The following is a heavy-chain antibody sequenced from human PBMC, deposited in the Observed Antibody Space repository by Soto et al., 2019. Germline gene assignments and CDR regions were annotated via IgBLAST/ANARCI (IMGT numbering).Heavy chain of an antibody. Sequence: ETQLVESGGDLGQPGGSLRLSCAASGFTFSGAWMSWVRRAPGKGLAWVAAINPDGSAKDYVDSVKGRFTISRDNAKNSLFLQMNSLRAEDTAVYYCARGPFWGQGTLVTVSS. CDR3: ARGPF. J-gene: IGHJ4*02. CDR1: GFTFSGAW. CDR2: INPDGSAK. V-gene: IGHV3-7*05.